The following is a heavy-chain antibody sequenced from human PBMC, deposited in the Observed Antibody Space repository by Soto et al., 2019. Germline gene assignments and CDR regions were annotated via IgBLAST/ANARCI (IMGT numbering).Heavy chain of an antibody. V-gene: IGHV3-30-3*01. Sequence: VQLVESGGGLVQPGGSLRLSCAASGFTFSSYAMHWVRQAPGKGLEWVAVISYDGRNKYYADSVKGRFTISRDNSKNTLYLQMNSRRAEDPAVYYCARELDVLRFLEWSFDYYYYGMDVWGQGTTVTVSS. CDR2: ISYDGRNK. J-gene: IGHJ6*02. CDR1: GFTFSSYA. CDR3: ARELDVLRFLEWSFDYYYYGMDV. D-gene: IGHD3-3*01.